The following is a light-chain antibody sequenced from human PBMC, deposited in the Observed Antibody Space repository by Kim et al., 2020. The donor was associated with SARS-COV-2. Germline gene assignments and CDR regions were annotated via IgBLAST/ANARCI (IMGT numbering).Light chain of an antibody. Sequence: QSITISCTGTSSDIGGYNYVSWYQQHPGKVPKLLIYDVDNRPSGISDRFSASKSGNTASLTISGLQADDEADYYCSSYTSSRTLDIFGTGTKVTVL. CDR1: SSDIGGYNY. CDR3: SSYTSSRTLDI. J-gene: IGLJ1*01. CDR2: DVD. V-gene: IGLV2-14*03.